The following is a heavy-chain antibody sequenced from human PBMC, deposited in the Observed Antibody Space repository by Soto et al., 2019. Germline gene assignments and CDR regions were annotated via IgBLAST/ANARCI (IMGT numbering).Heavy chain of an antibody. CDR3: AAERSYDFWSGYYDYYYYGMDV. CDR2: IVVGSGNT. J-gene: IGHJ6*02. V-gene: IGHV1-58*01. CDR1: GFTFTSSA. Sequence: SVKVSCRASGFTFTSSAVQWVRQARGQRLEWIGWIVVGSGNTNYAQKFQERVTITRDMSTSTAYMELSSLRSEDTAVYYCAAERSYDFWSGYYDYYYYGMDVWGQGTTVTVSS. D-gene: IGHD3-3*01.